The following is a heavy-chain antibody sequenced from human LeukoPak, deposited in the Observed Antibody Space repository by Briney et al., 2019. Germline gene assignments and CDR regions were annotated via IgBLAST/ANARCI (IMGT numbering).Heavy chain of an antibody. Sequence: GGSLRLSCAASGFNVSSNYMSWVRQAPGKGLEWVSVIYSGGGTYYADSVKGRFTISRDNSKNTLYLQMNSLRAEDTAVYYCARGVHSSGWYQLDYWGQGTLVTVSS. CDR3: ARGVHSSGWYQLDY. D-gene: IGHD6-19*01. CDR2: IYSGGGT. J-gene: IGHJ4*02. CDR1: GFNVSSNY. V-gene: IGHV3-53*05.